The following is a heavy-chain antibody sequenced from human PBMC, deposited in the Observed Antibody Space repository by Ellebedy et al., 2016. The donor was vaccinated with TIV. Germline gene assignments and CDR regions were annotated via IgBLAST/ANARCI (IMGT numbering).Heavy chain of an antibody. Sequence: AASVKVSCKAVGYTLTSYGVTWLRPAPGQGLESMASICPFCFNKYYAQKLQGRVTLNTDTSTSTAYLELRSLRSDDTAVYSCARDWEVTYCFDYWGKGKMGTVSS. CDR1: GYTLTSYG. CDR3: ARDWEVTYCFDY. D-gene: IGHD2-21*02. CDR2: ICPFCFNK. V-gene: IGHV1-18*01. J-gene: IGHJ4*02.